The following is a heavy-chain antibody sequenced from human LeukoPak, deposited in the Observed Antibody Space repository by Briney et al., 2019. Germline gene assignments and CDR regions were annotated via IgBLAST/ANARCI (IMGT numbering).Heavy chain of an antibody. J-gene: IGHJ3*02. CDR2: IWYDGSSK. CDR1: GFTFSSYG. Sequence: GKSLRLSCAASGFTFSSYGMHWVRQAPGKGLEWVAVIWYDGSSKYYADSVKGRFTISRDNSKNTLYLQMNSLRAEDTAVYYCARSQQLGAFDIWGQGTMVTVSS. V-gene: IGHV3-33*01. CDR3: ARSQQLGAFDI. D-gene: IGHD6-13*01.